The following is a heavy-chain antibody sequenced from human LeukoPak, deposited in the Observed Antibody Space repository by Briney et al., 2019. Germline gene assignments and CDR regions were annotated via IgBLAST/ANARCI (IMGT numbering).Heavy chain of an antibody. CDR2: ISSSSSYI. CDR3: ARGHGSGSYFQTPFDY. J-gene: IGHJ4*02. V-gene: IGHV3-21*01. Sequence: GGSLGLSCAASGFTFSSYSMNWVRQAPGKGLEWVSSISSSSSYIYYADSVKGRFTISRDNAKNSLYLQMNSLRAEDTALYYCARGHGSGSYFQTPFDYWGQGTLVTVSS. D-gene: IGHD3-10*01. CDR1: GFTFSSYS.